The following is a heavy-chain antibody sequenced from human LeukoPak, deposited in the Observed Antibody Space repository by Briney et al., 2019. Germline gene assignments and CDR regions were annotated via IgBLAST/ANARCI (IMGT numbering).Heavy chain of an antibody. Sequence: GGYLRLSCAASGFTFSSYDMHWVRQATGKGLEWVSAIGTAGDTYYPGSVKGRFTISRENAKNSLYLQMNSLRAGDTAVYYCARWGYSYAYDYWGQGTLVTVSS. CDR2: IGTAGDT. V-gene: IGHV3-13*01. D-gene: IGHD5-18*01. J-gene: IGHJ4*02. CDR1: GFTFSSYD. CDR3: ARWGYSYAYDY.